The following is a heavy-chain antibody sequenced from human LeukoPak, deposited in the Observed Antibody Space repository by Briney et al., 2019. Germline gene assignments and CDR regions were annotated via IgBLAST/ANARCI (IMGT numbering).Heavy chain of an antibody. V-gene: IGHV1-69*04. Sequence: SVKVSCKASGGTFSSYAISWVRQAPGQGLEWMGRIIPILGIANYAQKFQGRVTITAEKSTSTAYMELSSLRSEDTAVYYCARAPIAVAGTYYYYGMDVWGQGTTVTVSS. CDR3: ARAPIAVAGTYYYYGMDV. D-gene: IGHD6-19*01. CDR1: GGTFSSYA. J-gene: IGHJ6*02. CDR2: IIPILGIA.